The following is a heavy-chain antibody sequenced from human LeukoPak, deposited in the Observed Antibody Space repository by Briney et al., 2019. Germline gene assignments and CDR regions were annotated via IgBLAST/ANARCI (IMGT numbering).Heavy chain of an antibody. CDR2: ISYDGSNK. V-gene: IGHV3-30*03. CDR1: GFTFSGYS. Sequence: GGSLRLSCAASGFTFSGYSMHWGRQAPGRGLEWVALISYDGSNKYYADSVKGRFTISRDTSKNTLYLQMDSLRGEDTAVYYCARDKGNWFDAWGQGTLVTVSS. J-gene: IGHJ5*02. CDR3: ARDKGNWFDA.